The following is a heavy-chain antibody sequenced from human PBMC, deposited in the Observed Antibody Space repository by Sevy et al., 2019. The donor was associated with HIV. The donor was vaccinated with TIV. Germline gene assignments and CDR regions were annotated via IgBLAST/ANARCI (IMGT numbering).Heavy chain of an antibody. D-gene: IGHD1-26*01. CDR2: ISGSGGST. J-gene: IGHJ4*02. CDR1: GFTFSSYA. CDR3: AKDLGKWELLRSSDY. V-gene: IGHV3-23*01. Sequence: GGSLRLSCAASGFTFSSYAMSWVRQAPGKGLEWVSAISGSGGSTYYADSVKGRFTISRDNSKNTLYLQMNSLRAEDTALYYCAKDLGKWELLRSSDYRGQGTLVTVSS.